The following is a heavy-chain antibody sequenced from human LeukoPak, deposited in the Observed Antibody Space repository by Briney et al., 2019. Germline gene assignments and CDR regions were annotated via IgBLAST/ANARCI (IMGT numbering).Heavy chain of an antibody. J-gene: IGHJ6*02. CDR1: GFTFSSYG. CDR2: IWYDGSNK. D-gene: IGHD3-10*01. CDR3: ARGVASGSYRPNYYYYGMDV. Sequence: GRSLRLSCAASGFTFSSYGMHWVRQAPGKGLEWVAAIWYDGSNKYYADSVKGRFTISRDNSKNTLYLQMNSLRAEDTAVYYCARGVASGSYRPNYYYYGMDVWGQGTTVTVSS. V-gene: IGHV3-33*01.